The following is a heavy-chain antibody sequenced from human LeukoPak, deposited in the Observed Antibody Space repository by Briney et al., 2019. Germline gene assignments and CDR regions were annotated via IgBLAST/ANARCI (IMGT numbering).Heavy chain of an antibody. J-gene: IGHJ4*02. CDR2: INPNNGDT. D-gene: IGHD1-26*01. Sequence: ASVEVSCKASGYTFTAYYIHWVRPAPGQGLEWMGWINPNNGDTNYAQNFQGRVTMTRDTSISTAYMELRRLRSDDTAVYFCARAHTTLLGAGGYWGQGTLVTVSS. V-gene: IGHV1-2*02. CDR3: ARAHTTLLGAGGY. CDR1: GYTFTAYY.